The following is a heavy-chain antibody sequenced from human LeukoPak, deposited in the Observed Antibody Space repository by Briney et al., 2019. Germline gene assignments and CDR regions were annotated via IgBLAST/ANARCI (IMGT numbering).Heavy chain of an antibody. V-gene: IGHV6-1*01. CDR2: TYYRSKWRN. CDR1: GDSVSSNSAS. D-gene: IGHD2-21*02. Sequence: SQTLSLTCAISGDSVSSNSASWNWIRQSPSRGLEWLGRTYYRSKWRNDYAVSVKSRITISPDTSKNQFSLQLNSVTPEDTAVYYCARDSAVVVTARYYYYYGMDVWGQGTTVTVSS. J-gene: IGHJ6*02. CDR3: ARDSAVVVTARYYYYYGMDV.